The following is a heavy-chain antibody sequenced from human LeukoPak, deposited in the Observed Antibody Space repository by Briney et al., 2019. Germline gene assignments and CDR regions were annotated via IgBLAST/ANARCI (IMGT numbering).Heavy chain of an antibody. CDR3: ASDVALNYGSGSWDY. J-gene: IGHJ4*02. V-gene: IGHV3-33*01. CDR1: GFTFSSYG. Sequence: PGGSLRLTCAASGFTFSSYGMHWVRQAPGKGLEWVAIIWYDGSNKYFADSLKGRFTISRDNSKNTLYLQMNSLRAEDTAVYYCASDVALNYGSGSWDYWGQGTLVTVSS. CDR2: IWYDGSNK. D-gene: IGHD3-10*01.